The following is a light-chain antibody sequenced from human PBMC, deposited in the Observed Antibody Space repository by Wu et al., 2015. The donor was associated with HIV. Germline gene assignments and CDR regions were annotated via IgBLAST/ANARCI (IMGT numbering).Light chain of an antibody. V-gene: IGKV1-5*03. CDR3: QHYDSYPYS. J-gene: IGKJ2*03. Sequence: DIQMTQSPSTLSASVEDRVTISCRASQGVSSWLAWYQQKPGEAPKLLIYKASSLQSGVPSRFSGSGSGTEFTLTISSLQPNDFATYYCQHYDSYPYSFGQGTKLEIK. CDR2: KAS. CDR1: QGVSSW.